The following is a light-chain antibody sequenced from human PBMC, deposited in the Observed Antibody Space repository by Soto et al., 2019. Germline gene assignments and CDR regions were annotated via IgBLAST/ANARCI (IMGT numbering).Light chain of an antibody. CDR3: QQYYSYPLT. CDR1: QGISSY. Sequence: AIRMTQSPSSLSASTGDRLTITCRASQGISSYLAWYQQKPGKAPKLLIYAASTLQSGVPSRFSGSGSGTDFTLTISCLQSEDFATYYCQQYYSYPLTFGGGTKVDIK. V-gene: IGKV1-8*01. J-gene: IGKJ4*01. CDR2: AAS.